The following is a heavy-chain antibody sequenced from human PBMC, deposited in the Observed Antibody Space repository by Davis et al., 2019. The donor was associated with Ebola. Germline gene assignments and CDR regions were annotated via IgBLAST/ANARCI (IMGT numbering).Heavy chain of an antibody. CDR3: ARDISTTVSAFDI. V-gene: IGHV4-59*01. Sequence: PSETLSLTCTVSRASIMSYYWSWIRQSPGRGLEWIGTLSYRGDTNFNPSLKSRVTISVDTSKNQVSLKLSSVTAADTAVYYCARDISTTVSAFDIWGQGTMVTVSS. J-gene: IGHJ3*02. CDR2: LSYRGDT. D-gene: IGHD2/OR15-2a*01. CDR1: RASIMSYY.